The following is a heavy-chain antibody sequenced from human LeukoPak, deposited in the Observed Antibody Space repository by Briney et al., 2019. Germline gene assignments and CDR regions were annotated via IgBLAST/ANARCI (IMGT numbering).Heavy chain of an antibody. CDR2: INHSGST. Sequence: PSETLSLTCAVYGGSFSGYYWSWIRQPPGKGLEWIGEINHSGSTNYNPSLKSRVTISVDTSKNQFPLKLSSVTAADTAVYYCAGGRGRLWAGWGQGTLVTVSS. J-gene: IGHJ4*02. CDR3: AGGRGRLWAG. V-gene: IGHV4-34*01. CDR1: GGSFSGYY. D-gene: IGHD6-19*01.